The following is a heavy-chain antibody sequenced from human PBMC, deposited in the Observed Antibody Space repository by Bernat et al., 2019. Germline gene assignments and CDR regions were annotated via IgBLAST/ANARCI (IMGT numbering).Heavy chain of an antibody. CDR2: IRSSGSSI. CDR3: ARGGYCSGGICYSFNAFDI. J-gene: IGHJ3*02. V-gene: IGHV3-48*03. CDR1: GFTFRNHE. Sequence: EEQLVESGGGLVQPGGSLRLSCAASGFTFRNHEMNWVRQAPGKGLEWISYIRSSGSSIYYADSVKGRFTISRDDAKTSLYLEMNSLRADDTAVYYCARGGYCSGGICYSFNAFDIWGQWTMVTVSS. D-gene: IGHD2-15*01.